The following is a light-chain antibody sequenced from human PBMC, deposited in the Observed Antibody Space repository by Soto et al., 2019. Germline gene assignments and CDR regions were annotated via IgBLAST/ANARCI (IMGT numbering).Light chain of an antibody. CDR2: GAS. V-gene: IGKV3-15*01. J-gene: IGKJ2*01. CDR3: HQYDDGPYT. Sequence: EIVMTQSPATLSLSPGERATLSCRASQSVSSNVAWYQQIPGQTPRLLIYGASTRATGIPVRFSGSGSGTEFTLTISSLQSEDFEVYYCHQYDDGPYTVGQGTKVDSK. CDR1: QSVSSN.